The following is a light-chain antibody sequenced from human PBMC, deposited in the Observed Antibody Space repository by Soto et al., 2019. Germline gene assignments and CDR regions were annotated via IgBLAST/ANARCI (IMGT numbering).Light chain of an antibody. J-gene: IGKJ4*01. CDR3: QQSGTSPPVA. CDR1: QSVGSRF. Sequence: EIVLTQSPGTLSLSPGERATLSCRASQSVGSRFLAWYQQKPGQAPRLRIYGASNRATGIPDRFSGSGSGTDFPLTIRRLEPEAFAVYYCQQSGTSPPVAFGGGTKVAIK. V-gene: IGKV3-20*01. CDR2: GAS.